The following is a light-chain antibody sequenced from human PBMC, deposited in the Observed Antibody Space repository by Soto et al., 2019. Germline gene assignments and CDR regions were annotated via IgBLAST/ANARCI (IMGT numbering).Light chain of an antibody. CDR2: LGS. J-gene: IGKJ1*01. V-gene: IGKV2-28*01. Sequence: DIVMTQSRLSLPVTPGEPATISCRSSQSLLHSDGYIYLDWYLQRPGQSPQLLICLGSNRASGVPDRFSGSGSGTHFTLTISRVEAEDFGVYYCMQALQTPWTFGQGTRVEVK. CDR1: QSLLHSDGYIY. CDR3: MQALQTPWT.